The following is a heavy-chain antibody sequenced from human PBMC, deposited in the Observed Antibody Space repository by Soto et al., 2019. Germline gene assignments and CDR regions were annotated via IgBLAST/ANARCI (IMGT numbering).Heavy chain of an antibody. J-gene: IGHJ6*02. V-gene: IGHV4-4*02. Sequence: PSETLSLTSAVSGGSISSSNWWSWVRQPPGKGLEWIGEIYHSGSTNYNPSLKSRVTISVDKSKNQFSLKLSSVTAADTAVYYCARVPTPSYYYYGMDVWGHGTTVTVSS. CDR2: IYHSGST. CDR1: GGSISSSNW. CDR3: ARVPTPSYYYYGMDV.